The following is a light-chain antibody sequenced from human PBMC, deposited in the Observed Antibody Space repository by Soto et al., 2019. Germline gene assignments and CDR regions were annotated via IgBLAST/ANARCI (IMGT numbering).Light chain of an antibody. CDR3: SSFRSSSTLPYV. CDR1: SSDVCGYDY. Sequence: QSVLTQPASVSGSPGQSITISCTGTSSDVCGYDYVSWYQQYPGKAPKLIIYEVTNRPSGVSNRFSGSKSGNTASLTISGLRAEDEADYYCSSFRSSSTLPYVFGTGTKVTV. CDR2: EVT. J-gene: IGLJ1*01. V-gene: IGLV2-14*01.